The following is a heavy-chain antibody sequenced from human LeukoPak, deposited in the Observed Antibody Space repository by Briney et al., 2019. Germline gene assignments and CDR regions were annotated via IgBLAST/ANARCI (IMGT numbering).Heavy chain of an antibody. CDR2: IYPGDSDT. J-gene: IGHJ4*02. CDR1: GYLFTSYW. CDR3: ARQFTMVRESDY. Sequence: GESLQISCQGPGYLFTSYWIRGVRQVPGKGREWMGIIYPGDSDTRYSPSFQGQVTISADKSISTAYLQWSSLKASDTAMYYCARQFTMVRESDYWGQGTLVTVSS. V-gene: IGHV5-51*01. D-gene: IGHD3-10*01.